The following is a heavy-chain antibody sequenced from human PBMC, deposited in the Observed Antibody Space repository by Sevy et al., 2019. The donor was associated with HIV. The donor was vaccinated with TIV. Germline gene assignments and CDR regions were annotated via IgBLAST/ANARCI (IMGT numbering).Heavy chain of an antibody. CDR2: ISPHNSDT. CDR3: ARAYCSGGRCYSLAF. CDR1: GYTFNTYR. Sequence: ASGKVSGKASGYTFNTYRITWVRQAPGQGLEWMGWISPHNSDTKYSQTLQGRVTMITEKSTSTAHMELKSLRSDVTAVYYCARAYCSGGRCYSLAFWGQGTLVTFSS. J-gene: IGHJ4*02. V-gene: IGHV1-18*01. D-gene: IGHD2-15*01.